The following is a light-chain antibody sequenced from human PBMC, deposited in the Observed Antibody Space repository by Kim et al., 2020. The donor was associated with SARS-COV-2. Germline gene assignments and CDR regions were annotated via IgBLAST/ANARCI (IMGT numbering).Light chain of an antibody. CDR1: QSVNSN. J-gene: IGKJ1*01. CDR3: QQYGRSRK. V-gene: IGKV3-20*01. Sequence: CLAQGERATLSCRASQSVNSNLAWYQQKPGQAPRLLVYGASTRVTGIPDRFSGSGSGTDFTLTISRLEPEDFALYYCQQYGRSRKFGQGTKVDIK. CDR2: GAS.